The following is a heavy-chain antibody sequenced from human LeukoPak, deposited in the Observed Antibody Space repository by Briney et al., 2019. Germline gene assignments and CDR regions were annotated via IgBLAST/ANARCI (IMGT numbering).Heavy chain of an antibody. CDR1: GFTFDDWT. D-gene: IGHD5-18*01. CDR3: ALKTHLWFDY. V-gene: IGHV3-43*01. CDR2: ISWDSTYT. Sequence: GGSLRLSCAASGFTFDDWTMHWVRQAPGKSLEWVSLISWDSTYTYYAGSVKGRFTISRDNSRNSLYLQMNSLRTEDTALYYCALKTHLWFDYWGQGTLVTVSS. J-gene: IGHJ4*02.